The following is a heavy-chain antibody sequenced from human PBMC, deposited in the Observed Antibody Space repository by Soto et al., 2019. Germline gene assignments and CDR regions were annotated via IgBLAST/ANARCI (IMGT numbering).Heavy chain of an antibody. D-gene: IGHD6-19*01. J-gene: IGHJ4*02. Sequence: VASVKVSCKASGYTFTSYDINWVRQATGQGLEWMGWMNPNSGNTGYAQKFQGRVTMTRNTSISTAYMELSSLRSEDTAVYYCARSRIAVAGIFDYWGQGTLVTVSS. CDR1: GYTFTSYD. V-gene: IGHV1-8*01. CDR2: MNPNSGNT. CDR3: ARSRIAVAGIFDY.